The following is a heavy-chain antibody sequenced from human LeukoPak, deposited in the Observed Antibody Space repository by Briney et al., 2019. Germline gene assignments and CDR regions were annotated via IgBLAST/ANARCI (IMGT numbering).Heavy chain of an antibody. V-gene: IGHV3-7*01. CDR3: AGDLPWGYFDY. Sequence: GGSLRLSCAASGFSFSSYWMTWVRQAPGKGLEWVANVREDGGLVNYLDSVKDRFTISRDNSKNSVYLQMNSLRAEDTAVYYCAGDLPWGYFDYWGRGTLVTVSS. D-gene: IGHD7-27*01. CDR1: GFSFSSYW. J-gene: IGHJ4*02. CDR2: VREDGGLV.